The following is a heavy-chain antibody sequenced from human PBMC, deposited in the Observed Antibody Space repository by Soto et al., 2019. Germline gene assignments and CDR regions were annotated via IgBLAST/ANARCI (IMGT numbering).Heavy chain of an antibody. CDR3: ARDLAKGGGSAGFDY. CDR1: GYTFTANY. V-gene: IGHV1-2*02. J-gene: IGHJ4*02. D-gene: IGHD1-26*01. CDR2: INPKSGGT. Sequence: ASVKVSCKASGYTFTANYIHWLRQSAGQGFEWMGWINPKSGGTKYPQKFQGRVTMTRDTSLSTVYMTLTRLTSDDTAVYYCARDLAKGGGSAGFDYWGQGTRVTVS.